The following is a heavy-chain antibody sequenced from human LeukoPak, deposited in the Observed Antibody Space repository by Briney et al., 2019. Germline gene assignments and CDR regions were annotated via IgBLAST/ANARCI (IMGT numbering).Heavy chain of an antibody. CDR2: QSDTGYYR. CDR3: AKSGGLSGSERLAMDV. V-gene: IGHV3-23*01. J-gene: IGHJ6*02. CDR1: GFTFGDFA. D-gene: IGHD3-10*01. Sequence: GGSLRLSCTGSGFTFGDFAMSWARQAPGKGLEWVSDQSDTGYYRNYADSAKGRFTISRDNSKNSLWLQMNSLRAEDTAVYFCAKSGGLSGSERLAMDVWGQGTTVTVSS.